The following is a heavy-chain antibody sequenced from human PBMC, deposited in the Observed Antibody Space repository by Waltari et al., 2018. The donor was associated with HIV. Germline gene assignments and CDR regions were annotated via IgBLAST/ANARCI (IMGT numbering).Heavy chain of an antibody. V-gene: IGHV1-18*04. CDR2: IHTDTGNT. J-gene: IGHJ1*01. D-gene: IGHD6-19*01. CDR3: VRDLSPMGKSGWYDS. Sequence: QVRLVKSGDEVMKPGASVKVSCNASGFRSPRYGSIWLRQAPGQGLEWMGWIHTDTGNTDSSENFQGRATMTRDTFTNTISMELTTLKSDDSAIYYCVRDLSPMGKSGWYDSWGQGTVVTVSS. CDR1: GFRSPRYG.